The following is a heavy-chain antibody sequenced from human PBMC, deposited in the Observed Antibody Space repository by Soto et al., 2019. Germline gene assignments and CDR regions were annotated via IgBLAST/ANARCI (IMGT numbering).Heavy chain of an antibody. CDR3: ARDWGYCSGGSCYSEPYGMDV. CDR2: INPSGGST. V-gene: IGHV1-46*01. CDR1: GYTFTSYY. Sequence: QVQLVQSGAEVKKPGASVKVSCKASGYTFTSYYMHWVRQAPGQGLEWMGIINPSGGSTSYAQKFQGRVTMTRDTSTSTVYMELSSLRSEDTAVYYCARDWGYCSGGSCYSEPYGMDVWGQGTTVTVSS. D-gene: IGHD2-15*01. J-gene: IGHJ6*02.